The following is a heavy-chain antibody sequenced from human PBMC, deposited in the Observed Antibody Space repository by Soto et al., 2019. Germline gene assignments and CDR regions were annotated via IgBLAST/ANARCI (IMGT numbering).Heavy chain of an antibody. CDR2: INPNSGGT. J-gene: IGHJ5*02. CDR1: GYTFTGYY. CDR3: ARELGYCSSTSCLNWFDP. V-gene: IGHV1-2*04. D-gene: IGHD2-2*01. Sequence: QVQLVQSGAEVKKPGASVKVSCKASGYTFTGYYMHWVRQAPGQGLEWMGWINPNSGGTNYAQKFQGWVTMTRDTSISTAYMELSWLRSDDTAVYYCARELGYCSSTSCLNWFDPWGQGTLVTVSS.